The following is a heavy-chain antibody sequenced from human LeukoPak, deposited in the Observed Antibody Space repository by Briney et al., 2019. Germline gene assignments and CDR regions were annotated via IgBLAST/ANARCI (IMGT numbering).Heavy chain of an antibody. V-gene: IGHV1-2*02. J-gene: IGHJ4*02. Sequence: GASVKVSCKASGYTFTGYYMHWVRQAPGQGLEWMGWINPNSGGTNYAQKFQGRVTMTSDTSITTAYMELGSLRSDDTAVYYCARDYGFLPRYCSGDNCYSDAGDFWGQGTLVTVSS. CDR2: INPNSGGT. CDR3: ARDYGFLPRYCSGDNCYSDAGDF. CDR1: GYTFTGYY. D-gene: IGHD2-15*01.